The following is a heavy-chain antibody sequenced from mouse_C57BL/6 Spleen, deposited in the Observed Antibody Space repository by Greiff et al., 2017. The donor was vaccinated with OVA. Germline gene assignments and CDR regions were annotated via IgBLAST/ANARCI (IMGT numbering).Heavy chain of an antibody. D-gene: IGHD1-1*01. CDR2: ISSGSSTI. J-gene: IGHJ1*03. V-gene: IGHV5-17*01. Sequence: EVKVVESGGGLVKPGGSLKLSCAASGFTFSDYGMHWVRQAPEKGLEWVAYISSGSSTIYYADTVKGRFTISRDNAKNTLFLQMTSLRSEDTAMDYCARQSSPYWYFDVWGTGTTVTVSS. CDR1: GFTFSDYG. CDR3: ARQSSPYWYFDV.